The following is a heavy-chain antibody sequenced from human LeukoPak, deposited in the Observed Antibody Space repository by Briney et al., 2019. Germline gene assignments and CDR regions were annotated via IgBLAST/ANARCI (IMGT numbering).Heavy chain of an antibody. J-gene: IGHJ4*02. CDR2: IKQDGGQI. D-gene: IGHD4-17*01. V-gene: IGHV3-7*01. CDR1: EFTFSSYW. CDR3: ARLGARQMLEY. Sequence: GGSLRLSCAASEFTFSSYWMSWVRQAPGKGLEWVANIKQDGGQIYYLESVKGRFTVPRDNAKNSLYLQMNSLRAEDTAVYYCARLGARQMLEYWGQGTLVTVSS.